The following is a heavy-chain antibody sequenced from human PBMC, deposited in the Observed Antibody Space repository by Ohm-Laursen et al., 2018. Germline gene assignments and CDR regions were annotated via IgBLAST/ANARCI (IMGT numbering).Heavy chain of an antibody. CDR3: AKHTYYDILTGYYIGY. V-gene: IGHV3-7*03. J-gene: IGHJ4*02. CDR1: GFTFSSYW. Sequence: SLRLSCAASGFTFSSYWMTWVRQAPAKGLEWVANIKHDGSEKYYVDSVKGRFTISRDNAKNSLYLQMNSLRAEDTAVYYCAKHTYYDILTGYYIGYWGQGTLVTVSS. CDR2: IKHDGSEK. D-gene: IGHD3-9*01.